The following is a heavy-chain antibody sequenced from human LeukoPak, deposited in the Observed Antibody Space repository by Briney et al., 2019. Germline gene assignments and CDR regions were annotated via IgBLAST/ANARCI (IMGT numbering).Heavy chain of an antibody. CDR1: GGTFSSYA. CDR3: ARHCSSTSCPP. D-gene: IGHD2-2*01. V-gene: IGHV1-69*01. J-gene: IGHJ5*02. CDR2: IIPILGTA. Sequence: ASVKVSCKASGGTFSSYAISWVRQAPGQGLEWMGGIIPILGTANYAQKFQGRVTITADESTSTAYMELSSLRSEDTAVYYCARHCSSTSCPPWGQGTLVTVSS.